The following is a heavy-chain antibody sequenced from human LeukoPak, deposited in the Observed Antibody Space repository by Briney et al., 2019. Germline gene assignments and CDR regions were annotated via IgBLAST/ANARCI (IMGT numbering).Heavy chain of an antibody. Sequence: SETLSLTCTVSDASVSSDNYYWSWIRQPPGKGLEWIGYVYYSGSTNYNPSLKSRVTISVDTSKNQFSLKLSSVTAADTVVYYCARDDSSGYYYTAFDIWGQGTMATVSS. V-gene: IGHV4-61*01. CDR2: VYYSGST. CDR1: DASVSSDNYY. D-gene: IGHD3-22*01. CDR3: ARDDSSGYYYTAFDI. J-gene: IGHJ3*02.